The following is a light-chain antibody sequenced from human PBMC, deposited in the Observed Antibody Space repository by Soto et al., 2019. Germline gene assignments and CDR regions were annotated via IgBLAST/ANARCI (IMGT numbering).Light chain of an antibody. V-gene: IGLV2-8*01. CDR1: SSDVGGYNY. Sequence: SVLTHPPSASGSPGQSVAISCTGTSSDVGGYNYVSWYQQHPGKAPKLMIYEVNKRPSGVPDRFSGSKSGNTASLTVSGLQADDEADYYCSSYAGSSNVFGTGTKVTVL. CDR3: SSYAGSSNV. CDR2: EVN. J-gene: IGLJ1*01.